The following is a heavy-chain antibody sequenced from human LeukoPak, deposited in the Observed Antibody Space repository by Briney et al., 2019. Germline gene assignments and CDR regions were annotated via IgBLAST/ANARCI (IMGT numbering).Heavy chain of an antibody. CDR1: GYTFTSYD. J-gene: IGHJ6*02. CDR2: MNPNSGNT. CDR3: ARGPYYDFWSGYYHYYYYGMDV. V-gene: IGHV1-8*01. D-gene: IGHD3-3*01. Sequence: ASVKVSCKASGYTFTSYDINWVRQATGQGLEWMGWMNPNSGNTGYAQKFQGRVTMTRNTSISTAYMELSSLRPKDTAVHYCARGPYYDFWSGYYHYYYYGMDVWGQGTTVTVSS.